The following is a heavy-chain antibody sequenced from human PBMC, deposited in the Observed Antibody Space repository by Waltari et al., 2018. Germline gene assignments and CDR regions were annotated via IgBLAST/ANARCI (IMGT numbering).Heavy chain of an antibody. CDR2: VHRSGRT. D-gene: IGHD2-15*01. CDR1: GDSMSNDDL. V-gene: IGHV4-4*02. J-gene: IGHJ4*02. Sequence: QLQLQQSGPGLVKPSESLSLTCAVSGDSMSNDDLWNWVRQPPGKGLEWIGKVHRSGRTNYNPSLESRVTVSIDTSNKQFSLKVSSATAADTAIYYCARDRGRGLYLDSWGQGTLVTVSP. CDR3: ARDRGRGLYLDS.